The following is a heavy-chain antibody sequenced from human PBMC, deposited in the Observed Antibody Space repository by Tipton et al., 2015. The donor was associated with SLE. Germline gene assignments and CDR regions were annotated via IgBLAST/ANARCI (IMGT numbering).Heavy chain of an antibody. D-gene: IGHD1-1*01. CDR1: DGSISSYY. Sequence: TLSLTCTVSDGSISSYYWSWIRQPPGKGLEWIGYIYYSGSTNYNPSLKSRVTISVDTSKNQFSLKLSSVTAADTAVYYCARVPINSRIEAFDIWGQGTMVTVSS. V-gene: IGHV4-59*01. CDR2: IYYSGST. J-gene: IGHJ3*02. CDR3: ARVPINSRIEAFDI.